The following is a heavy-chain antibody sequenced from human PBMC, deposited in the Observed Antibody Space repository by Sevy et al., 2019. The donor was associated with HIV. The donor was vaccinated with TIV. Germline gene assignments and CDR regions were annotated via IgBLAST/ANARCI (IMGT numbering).Heavy chain of an antibody. V-gene: IGHV3-7*01. D-gene: IGHD1-26*01. CDR2: INEDGSTK. CDR1: GFNIRAHW. CDR3: VRALLKADSL. Sequence: GGSLRLSCAASGFNIRAHWMLWVRQAPGKGLEWVANINEDGSTKYYLDSVKGRFTISRDNAENSAFRQMNSLGVEDTAVYYCVRALLKADSLWGQGTLVTVSS. J-gene: IGHJ4*02.